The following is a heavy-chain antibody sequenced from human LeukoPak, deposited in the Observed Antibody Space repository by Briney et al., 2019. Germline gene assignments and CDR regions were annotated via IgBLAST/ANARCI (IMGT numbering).Heavy chain of an antibody. CDR2: MNEDEREK. V-gene: IGHV3-7*01. Sequence: GGSLRLSCAASGFSLSSYWMSWVRQAPGKGLEWVATMNEDEREKYYVASVKGRFTIYRDNAKNSLYLQMNSLRAEDTAVYYCARRAAAGRCFDYWGQGTLVTVSS. D-gene: IGHD6-13*01. J-gene: IGHJ4*02. CDR3: ARRAAAGRCFDY. CDR1: GFSLSSYW.